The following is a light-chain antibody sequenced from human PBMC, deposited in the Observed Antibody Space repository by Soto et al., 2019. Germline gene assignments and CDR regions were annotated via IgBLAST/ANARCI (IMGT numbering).Light chain of an antibody. J-gene: IGKJ1*01. CDR2: GAS. Sequence: EXVLTQSPGTLSLSPGARAPLSCRASQSVSSSYLAWYQQKPGQAPRLLIYGASSRATGIPDRFSGSGSGTDFTLTISRLEPEDFAVYYCQQYGSSGTFGQGTKVDI. CDR3: QQYGSSGT. CDR1: QSVSSSY. V-gene: IGKV3-20*01.